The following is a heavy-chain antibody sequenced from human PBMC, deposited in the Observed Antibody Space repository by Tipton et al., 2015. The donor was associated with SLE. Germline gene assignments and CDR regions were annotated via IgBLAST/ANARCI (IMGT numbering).Heavy chain of an antibody. CDR1: GGSFSGYY. V-gene: IGHV4-59*12. CDR3: ARDEYRYDGTGYHLLGHFDY. J-gene: IGHJ4*02. CDR2: IYDSGNS. D-gene: IGHD3-22*01. Sequence: TLSLTCTVSGGSFSGYYWSWIRQTPGKGLEWIGYIYDSGNSDYNPSLKSRVTISVDTSKNQFSLRLSSVTAADTAVYYCARDEYRYDGTGYHLLGHFDYWGQGTLVTVSS.